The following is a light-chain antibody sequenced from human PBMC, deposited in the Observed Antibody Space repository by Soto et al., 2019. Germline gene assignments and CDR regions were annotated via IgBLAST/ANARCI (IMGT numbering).Light chain of an antibody. CDR3: QQIYAAPVT. CDR2: GAS. Sequence: DIQMTQSPSSLSASVGDRVTITCRASQSIHSCLNWYQQKPGKAPKLLIYGASNLQSGVPSRFNGSESGTDFILTITSLQPEDFATYYCQQIYAAPVTFGQGNKVELK. J-gene: IGKJ1*01. V-gene: IGKV1-39*01. CDR1: QSIHSC.